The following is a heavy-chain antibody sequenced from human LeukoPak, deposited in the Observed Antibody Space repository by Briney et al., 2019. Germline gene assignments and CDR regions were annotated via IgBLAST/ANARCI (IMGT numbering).Heavy chain of an antibody. Sequence: GGSLRLSCAASGFTFSSYGMHWVRQAPGKGLEWVSFIRYDGSNEYYADSVRGRFTISRDNSKNTLYLQMNSLRAEDTAVYYCARASSAGFVYYFYLDVWGKGTTVTISS. CDR2: IRYDGSNE. D-gene: IGHD6-13*01. CDR1: GFTFSSYG. CDR3: ARASSAGFVYYFYLDV. V-gene: IGHV3-30*02. J-gene: IGHJ6*03.